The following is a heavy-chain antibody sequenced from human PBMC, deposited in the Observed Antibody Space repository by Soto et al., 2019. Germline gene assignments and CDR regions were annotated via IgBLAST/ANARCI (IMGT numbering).Heavy chain of an antibody. Sequence: GVSLRLSCAASGFTFSSYAMSWVRQAPGKGLEWVSTISGSGGSADYADSVKGRFTISRDNPQNTLYLEMNSPRAEDTAIYYCAEERFDVVVTVGIFGRWGQGTVVTVSS. D-gene: IGHD2-21*02. CDR3: AEERFDVVVTVGIFGR. CDR1: GFTFSSYA. V-gene: IGHV3-23*01. J-gene: IGHJ5*02. CDR2: ISGSGGSA.